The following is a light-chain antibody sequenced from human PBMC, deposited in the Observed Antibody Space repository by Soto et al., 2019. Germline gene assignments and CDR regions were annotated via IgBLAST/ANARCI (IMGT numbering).Light chain of an antibody. V-gene: IGKV3-20*01. CDR1: QSVISSY. CDR3: HQYGSSPAT. Sequence: LTQSPITLSLSPAARSTLSCRARQSVISSYLDWYQQRRGQAPRLLIYGATSRATGIPDRFSGSGSGTDFTLTISRLEPEDFAVYYCHQYGSSPATFGQGTKVDIK. J-gene: IGKJ1*01. CDR2: GAT.